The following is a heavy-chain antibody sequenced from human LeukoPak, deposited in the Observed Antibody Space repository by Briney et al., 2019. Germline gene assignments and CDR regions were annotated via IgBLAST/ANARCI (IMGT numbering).Heavy chain of an antibody. D-gene: IGHD2-15*01. CDR2: ISGSGGST. V-gene: IGHV3-23*01. CDR3: AKGPGSGAYYYYYYMDV. CDR1: GFTFSSYA. Sequence: GGSLRLSCAASGFTFSSYAMSWVPQAPGRGLEWVSAISGSGGSTYYADSVKGRFTISRDNSKNTLYLQMNSLRAEDTAVYYCAKGPGSGAYYYYYYMDVWGKGTTVTVSS. J-gene: IGHJ6*03.